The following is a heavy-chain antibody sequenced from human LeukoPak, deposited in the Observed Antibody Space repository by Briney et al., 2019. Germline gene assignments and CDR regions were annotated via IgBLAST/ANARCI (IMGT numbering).Heavy chain of an antibody. Sequence: PSETLSLTCAVSGYSISSSYYWGWIRQPPGKGLEWIGSIYYSGSTYYNPSLKSRVTISVDTSKNQFSLKLSSVTAADTAVYYCARAGSGTFFQFDYWGQGTLVTVSS. CDR3: ARAGSGTFFQFDY. CDR2: IYYSGST. J-gene: IGHJ4*02. V-gene: IGHV4-38-2*01. CDR1: GYSISSSYY. D-gene: IGHD3-10*01.